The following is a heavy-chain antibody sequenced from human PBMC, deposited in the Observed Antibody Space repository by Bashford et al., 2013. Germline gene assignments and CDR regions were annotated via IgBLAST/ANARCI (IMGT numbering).Heavy chain of an antibody. V-gene: IGHV1-8*01. D-gene: IGHD3-3*01. CDR2: MNPNSGNT. Sequence: ASVKVSCKASGYTFTSYDINWVRQATGQGLEWMGWMNPNSGNTGYAQKFQGRVTMTRNTSISTAYMELSSLRSEDTAVYYCARGLHDFWSGYEERIRGNWFDPWAREPWSPSPQ. CDR3: ARGLHDFWSGYEERIRGNWFDP. J-gene: IGHJ5*02. CDR1: GYTFTSYD.